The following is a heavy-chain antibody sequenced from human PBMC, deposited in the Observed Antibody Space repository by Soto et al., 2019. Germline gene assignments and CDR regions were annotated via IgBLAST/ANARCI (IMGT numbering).Heavy chain of an antibody. CDR3: AKEPWEPEDNWNNWFDP. D-gene: IGHD1-20*01. V-gene: IGHV3-23*01. Sequence: LRLSCAASGFTFSSYAMSWVRQAPGKGLEWVSAISGSGGSTYYADSVKGRFTISRDNSKNTLYLQMNSLRAEDTAVYYCAKEPWEPEDNWNNWFDPWGQGTLVTVSS. CDR2: ISGSGGST. J-gene: IGHJ5*02. CDR1: GFTFSSYA.